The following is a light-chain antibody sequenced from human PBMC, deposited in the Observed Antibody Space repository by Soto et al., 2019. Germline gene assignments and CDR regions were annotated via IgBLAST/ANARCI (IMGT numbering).Light chain of an antibody. V-gene: IGKV1-39*01. Sequence: DIQMTQSPSTLSASVGDRVTITCRASQTISSWLAWYQQKAGKAPKLLIYAASSLQSGVPSRFSGSGSGTDFTLTISSLQPEDFATYYCQQSYSTPFFGQGTRLEIK. CDR2: AAS. J-gene: IGKJ5*01. CDR3: QQSYSTPF. CDR1: QTISSW.